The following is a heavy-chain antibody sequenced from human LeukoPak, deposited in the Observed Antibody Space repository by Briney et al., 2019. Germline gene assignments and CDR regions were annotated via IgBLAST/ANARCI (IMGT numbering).Heavy chain of an antibody. Sequence: SETLSLTCTVSGGSISSSSYYWAWIRQPPGKGLEWIGSIYYSGSTYYNPSLKSRITISVDTSKNQFSLKLSSVTAADTAVYFCARAGYGDLIPHYWGQGTLVTVSS. V-gene: IGHV4-39*01. CDR1: GGSISSSSYY. J-gene: IGHJ4*02. D-gene: IGHD4-17*01. CDR2: IYYSGST. CDR3: ARAGYGDLIPHY.